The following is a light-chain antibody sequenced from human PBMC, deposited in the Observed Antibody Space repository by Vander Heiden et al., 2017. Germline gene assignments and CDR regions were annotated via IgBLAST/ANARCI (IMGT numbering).Light chain of an antibody. CDR3: QQYNSYSPFT. J-gene: IGKJ2*01. V-gene: IGKV1-5*03. CDR2: KAS. CDR1: QSISSR. Sequence: SPSTLSASVGDRVTITCRASQSISSRLAWYQQKPGKAPKLLIYKASSLESGVPSRFSGSGSGTEFTLTISSLQPDDFATYYCQQYNSYSPFTFGQGTKLEIK.